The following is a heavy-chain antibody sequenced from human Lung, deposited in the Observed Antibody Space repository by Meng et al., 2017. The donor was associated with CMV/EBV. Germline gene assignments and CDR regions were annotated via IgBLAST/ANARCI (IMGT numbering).Heavy chain of an antibody. CDR2: MLYGGST. CDR3: ARVWGGDNWLDP. J-gene: IGHJ5*02. CDR1: RGSISISSHY. Sequence: VSRGSISISSHYWGWVRQAPGKGLEWIGSMLYGGSTFYNPSLKSRVSISIDVSKNQFSLSLSSVTATDTAVYYCARVWGGDNWLDPWGQGILVTVSS. V-gene: IGHV4-39*07. D-gene: IGHD3-16*01.